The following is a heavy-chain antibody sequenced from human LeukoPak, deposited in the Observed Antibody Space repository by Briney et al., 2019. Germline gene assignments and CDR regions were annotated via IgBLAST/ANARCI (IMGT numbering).Heavy chain of an antibody. V-gene: IGHV3-33*06. J-gene: IGHJ4*02. Sequence: GGSLRLSCAASGFTFSSYGMHWVRQAPGKGLEWVAVIWYDGSNKYYADSVKGRFTISRDNSKNTLHLQMNSLRAEDTAVYYCAKFGDTAMADSFDYWGQGTLVTVSS. CDR2: IWYDGSNK. CDR3: AKFGDTAMADSFDY. CDR1: GFTFSSYG. D-gene: IGHD5-18*01.